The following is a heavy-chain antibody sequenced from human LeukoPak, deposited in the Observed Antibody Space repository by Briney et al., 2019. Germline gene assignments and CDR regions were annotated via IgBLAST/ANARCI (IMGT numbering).Heavy chain of an antibody. V-gene: IGHV1-18*01. CDR3: ARDRRVYYDSSGYYHFDY. Sequence: ASVKVSCKXSGYTFTSYGISWVRQAPGQGLEWMGWISAYNGKTNYAQKLQGRVTMTTDTSTSTAYMELRSLRSDDTAVYYCARDRRVYYDSSGYYHFDYWGQGTLVTVSS. J-gene: IGHJ4*02. CDR1: GYTFTSYG. D-gene: IGHD3-22*01. CDR2: ISAYNGKT.